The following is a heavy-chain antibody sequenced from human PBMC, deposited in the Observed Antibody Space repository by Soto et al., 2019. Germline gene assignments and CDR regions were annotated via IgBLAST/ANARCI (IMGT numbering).Heavy chain of an antibody. D-gene: IGHD2-15*01. CDR1: GFTFGDSY. CDR2: ISPGSRYP. Sequence: GGSLRLSCAGSGFTFGDSYMSWIRQAPGKGLEWLSYISPGSRYPAYADSVKGRFTISRDNAKRSLYLQMMGLTAEDTAIYYCVRGGGGGLFDPWGQGTMVTVSS. CDR3: VRGGGGGLFDP. J-gene: IGHJ5*02. V-gene: IGHV3-11*06.